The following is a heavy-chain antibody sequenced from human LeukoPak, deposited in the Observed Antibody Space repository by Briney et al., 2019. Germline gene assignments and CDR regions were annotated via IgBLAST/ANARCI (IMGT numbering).Heavy chain of an antibody. D-gene: IGHD6-13*01. CDR2: IYSGGDT. V-gene: IGHV3-66*02. J-gene: IGHJ4*02. CDR3: TRGPGSTWYSDY. CDR1: GFTVSSNY. Sequence: GGPLRLSCPASGFTVSSNYMNWVRQAPWKGLEWVSIIYSGGDTCYADSVKGRFTISRDNSKNTLYLQMNNLRADDTAVYYCTRGPGSTWYSDYWGQGTLVTVSS.